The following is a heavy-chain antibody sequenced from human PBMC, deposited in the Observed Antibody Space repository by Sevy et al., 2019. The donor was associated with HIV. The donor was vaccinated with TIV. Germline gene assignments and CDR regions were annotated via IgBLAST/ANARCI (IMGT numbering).Heavy chain of an antibody. J-gene: IGHJ4*02. V-gene: IGHV3-73*01. Sequence: GGSLRLSCAASGVTFSGSVIYWVRQPSGKGLEWVGRIRSKADSYATAYAASVKVKFTISRDDSKNTAFLQMNVLKTEDPDVYYCSSPTMTSLDYFAYWGQGTLVTVSS. CDR1: GVTFSGSV. CDR3: SSPTMTSLDYFAY. D-gene: IGHD2-2*01. CDR2: IRSKADSYAT.